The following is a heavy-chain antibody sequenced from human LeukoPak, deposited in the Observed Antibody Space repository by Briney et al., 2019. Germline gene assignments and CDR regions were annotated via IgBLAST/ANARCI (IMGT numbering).Heavy chain of an antibody. CDR3: ALFTVTTGSFDY. Sequence: ASETLSLTCTVSGGSISSYYWSWIRQPPGKGLEWIGYIYYSGSTNYNPSLKSRVTISVDTSKNQFSLKLSSVTAADTAVYYCALFTVTTGSFDYWGQGTLVTVSS. V-gene: IGHV4-59*12. CDR1: GGSISSYY. CDR2: IYYSGST. J-gene: IGHJ4*02. D-gene: IGHD4-17*01.